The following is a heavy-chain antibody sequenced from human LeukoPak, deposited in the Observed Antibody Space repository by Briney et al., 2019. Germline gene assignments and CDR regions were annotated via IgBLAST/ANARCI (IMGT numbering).Heavy chain of an antibody. D-gene: IGHD3-9*01. CDR2: IYYSGTT. Sequence: PSETLSLTCTVSGGSIKSSSSYWGWIRQPPGKGLEWIASIYYSGTTYYNPSLKSRVTISVDTSRNRFSLKVNSVTAADTAVYYCAKDPTAYYDILTMYYFDYWGQGTLVTVSS. J-gene: IGHJ4*02. CDR1: GGSIKSSSSY. CDR3: AKDPTAYYDILTMYYFDY. V-gene: IGHV4-39*07.